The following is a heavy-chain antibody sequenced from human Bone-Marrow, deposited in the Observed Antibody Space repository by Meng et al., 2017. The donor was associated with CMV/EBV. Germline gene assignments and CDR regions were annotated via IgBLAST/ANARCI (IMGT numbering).Heavy chain of an antibody. J-gene: IGHJ4*02. Sequence: GGSLRLSCAASGFTFSTYPMHWVRQAPGKGLESVSAISGNGGSTYYADSVKGRFTISRDNSKNTLSLQMGSLRAEDMAVYYCAREVKEGGSFDYWGQGTLVTVSS. CDR1: GFTFSTYP. V-gene: IGHV3-64*02. D-gene: IGHD1-26*01. CDR3: AREVKEGGSFDY. CDR2: ISGNGGST.